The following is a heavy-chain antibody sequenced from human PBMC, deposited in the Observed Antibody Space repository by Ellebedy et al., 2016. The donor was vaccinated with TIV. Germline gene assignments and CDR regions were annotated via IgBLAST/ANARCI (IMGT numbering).Heavy chain of an antibody. Sequence: MPGRSLRLSCTVSGDSISGSSYYWSWIRQPPGKGLEWIGYIYYNENTNYNPSLKSRVTISVDTSKNQFSLNLNSVTAADTAVYFCASTPFSAGSGYHPHDYWGQGILVTVSS. CDR3: ASTPFSAGSGYHPHDY. V-gene: IGHV4-61*05. D-gene: IGHD5-12*01. CDR1: GDSISGSSYY. CDR2: IYYNENT. J-gene: IGHJ4*02.